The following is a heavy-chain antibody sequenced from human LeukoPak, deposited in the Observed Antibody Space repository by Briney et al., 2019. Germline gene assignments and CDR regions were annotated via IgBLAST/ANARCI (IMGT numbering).Heavy chain of an antibody. J-gene: IGHJ4*02. CDR1: GGSISSSSYY. D-gene: IGHD1-26*01. V-gene: IGHV4-39*01. Sequence: SETLSLTCTVSGGSISSSSYYWGWIRQPPGKGLEWIGSIYYSGSTYYNPSLKSRVTISVDTSKNQFSLKLSSVTAADTAVYYCARSVGATENFDYWGQGTLVTVSS. CDR3: ARSVGATENFDY. CDR2: IYYSGST.